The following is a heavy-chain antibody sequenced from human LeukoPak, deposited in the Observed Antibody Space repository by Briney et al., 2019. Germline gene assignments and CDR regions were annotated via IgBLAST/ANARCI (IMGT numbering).Heavy chain of an antibody. D-gene: IGHD2-21*02. Sequence: SETLSLTCTVSGGSISSSSYYWGWIRQPPGKGLEWIGSIYYSGSTHYNPSLKSRVTISVDTSKNQFALKLTSVTAADTAVYYCARQPYGTCGGDCYQPYYFDYWGQGTLATVSS. V-gene: IGHV4-39*01. CDR1: GGSISSSSYY. CDR3: ARQPYGTCGGDCYQPYYFDY. CDR2: IYYSGST. J-gene: IGHJ4*02.